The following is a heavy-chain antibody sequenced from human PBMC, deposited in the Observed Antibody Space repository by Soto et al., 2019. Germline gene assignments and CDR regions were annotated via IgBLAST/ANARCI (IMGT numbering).Heavy chain of an antibody. CDR2: IYYSGST. D-gene: IGHD5-12*01. J-gene: IGHJ6*02. CDR1: GGSISSGGYY. CDR3: ARDVVPSSSRLRSDEYGMDV. V-gene: IGHV4-31*03. Sequence: QVQLQESGPGLVKPSQTLSLTCTVSGGSISSGGYYWSWIRQHPGKGLEWIGYIYYSGSTYYNPSHKSRVTISVDTSKNQFSLKLSSVTAADTAVYYCARDVVPSSSRLRSDEYGMDVWGQGTTVTVSS.